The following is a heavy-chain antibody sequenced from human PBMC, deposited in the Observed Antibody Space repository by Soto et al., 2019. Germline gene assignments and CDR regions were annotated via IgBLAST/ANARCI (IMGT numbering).Heavy chain of an antibody. J-gene: IGHJ6*02. Sequence: SQTLSLTCAISGDSVSSNSAAWNWIRQSPSRGLEWLGRTYYRSKWYNDYAVSVKSRITINPDTSENQFSLQLNSVTPEDTAVYYCAREPYGDSTNYYYYYGMDVWGQGTTVTVSS. D-gene: IGHD4-17*01. V-gene: IGHV6-1*01. CDR3: AREPYGDSTNYYYYYGMDV. CDR2: TYYRSKWYN. CDR1: GDSVSSNSAA.